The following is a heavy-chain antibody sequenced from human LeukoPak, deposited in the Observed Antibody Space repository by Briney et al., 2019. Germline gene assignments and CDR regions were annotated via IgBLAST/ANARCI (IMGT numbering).Heavy chain of an antibody. D-gene: IGHD5-12*01. Sequence: TEGSLRLSCAASGFTFSSYWMHWVRQAPGKGLVWVSRINSDGSSTSYADSVKGRFTISRDNAKNTLYLQMSSLRAEDTAVYYCAREGATDWYFHLWGRGTLVTVSS. V-gene: IGHV3-74*01. J-gene: IGHJ2*01. CDR3: AREGATDWYFHL. CDR2: INSDGSST. CDR1: GFTFSSYW.